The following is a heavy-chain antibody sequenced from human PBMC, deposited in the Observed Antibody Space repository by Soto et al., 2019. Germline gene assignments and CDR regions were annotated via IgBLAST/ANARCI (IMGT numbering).Heavy chain of an antibody. Sequence: SETLSLTCTVSGGSIISSPYYFVGVRQPPWKGLEYIASIFYSGSTYYNPSLKSRVTISVDTSKNQFSLKLSSVTAADTAVYYCARTAHCTSTSCYSGWFDPWGQGTLVTVSS. CDR3: ARTAHCTSTSCYSGWFDP. D-gene: IGHD2-2*01. V-gene: IGHV4-39*01. CDR2: IFYSGST. J-gene: IGHJ5*02. CDR1: GGSIISSPYY.